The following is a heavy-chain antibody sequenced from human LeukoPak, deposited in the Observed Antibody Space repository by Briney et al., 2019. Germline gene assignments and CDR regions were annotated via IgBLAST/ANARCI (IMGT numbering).Heavy chain of an antibody. CDR1: GFTFSTYA. CDR3: AKEWEQLVQIHH. CDR2: ISDSGANT. D-gene: IGHD6-13*01. Sequence: GGSLRLSCAASGFTFSTYAMSWVRQAPGKGLEWVSTISDSGANTYYADSVRGRFTISRDNSKNTLYLQKNSLRADDTAIYYCAKEWEQLVQIHHWGQGTLVTVSS. J-gene: IGHJ1*01. V-gene: IGHV3-23*01.